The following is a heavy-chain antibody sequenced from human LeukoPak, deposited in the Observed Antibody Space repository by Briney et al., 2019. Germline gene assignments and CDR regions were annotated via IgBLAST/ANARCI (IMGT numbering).Heavy chain of an antibody. Sequence: PGGSLRLSCAASGFTFSSYAMSWVRQAPGKGLEWVSAISGSGGSTYYADSVKGRFTISRDNAKNSLYLQMNSLRAEDTAVYYCASVGKVRDPLGDYWGQGTLVTVSS. CDR3: ASVGKVRDPLGDY. D-gene: IGHD3-10*01. V-gene: IGHV3-23*01. CDR2: ISGSGGST. CDR1: GFTFSSYA. J-gene: IGHJ4*02.